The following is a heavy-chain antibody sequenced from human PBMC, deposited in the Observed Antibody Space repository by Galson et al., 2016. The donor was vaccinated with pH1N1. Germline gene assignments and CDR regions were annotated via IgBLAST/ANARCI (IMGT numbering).Heavy chain of an antibody. J-gene: IGHJ4*02. CDR1: GFTFSNFG. Sequence: SLRLSCAASGFTFSNFGMTWVRQAPGKRLEWPSGISASGGSTYHAVPVKGRFTVSRDNSKSTLFLQLSSLRTDDTAVYYCAKHDGSGYYYSRRLSWGQGTLVTVSS. CDR2: ISASGGST. CDR3: AKHDGSGYYYSRRLS. V-gene: IGHV3-23*01. D-gene: IGHD3-22*01.